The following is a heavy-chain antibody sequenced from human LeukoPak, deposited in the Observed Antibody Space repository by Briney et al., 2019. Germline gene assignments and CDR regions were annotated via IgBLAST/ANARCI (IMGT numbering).Heavy chain of an antibody. J-gene: IGHJ6*02. V-gene: IGHV3-21*06. Sequence: GGSLRLSCAASGFTFSSYNMNWVRQAPGKGLEWVSSISTSSSYIYYADSAKGRFTISRDNAKNSLFLQVNSLSAEDTAVYYCARDCGGSCYSGQTYFSYYYYGMDVWGQGTTVTISS. CDR3: ARDCGGSCYSGQTYFSYYYYGMDV. D-gene: IGHD2-15*01. CDR2: ISTSSSYI. CDR1: GFTFSSYN.